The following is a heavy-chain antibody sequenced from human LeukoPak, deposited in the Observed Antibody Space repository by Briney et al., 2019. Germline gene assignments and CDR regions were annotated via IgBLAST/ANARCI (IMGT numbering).Heavy chain of an antibody. CDR2: ISYDGSNK. J-gene: IGHJ4*02. CDR1: GFTFSDYA. Sequence: GGSLRLSCAASGFTFSDYAMHWVRQAPGKGLAWLAVISYDGSNKYFADSVKGRFTISRDNSKNTLYLQMDSLRAEDTAVYYCASARNGTLKYWGQGPLVPVST. D-gene: IGHD1-26*01. V-gene: IGHV3-30*01. CDR3: ASARNGTLKY.